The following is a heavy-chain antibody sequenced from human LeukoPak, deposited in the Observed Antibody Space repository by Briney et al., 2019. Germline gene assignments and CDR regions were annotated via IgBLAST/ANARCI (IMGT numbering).Heavy chain of an antibody. J-gene: IGHJ5*02. CDR1: GYSISSGYY. D-gene: IGHD5-18*01. CDR3: ARDGGYSYGTLS. CDR2: IYHSGST. Sequence: SETLSLTCTVSGYSISSGYYWGWIRQPPGKGLEWIGSIYHSGSTYYNPSLKSRVTISVDTSKNQFSLKLSSVTAADTAVYYCARDGGYSYGTLSWGQGTLVTVSS. V-gene: IGHV4-38-2*02.